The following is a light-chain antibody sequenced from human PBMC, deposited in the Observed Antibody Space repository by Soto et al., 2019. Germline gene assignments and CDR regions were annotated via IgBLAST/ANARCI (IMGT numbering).Light chain of an antibody. CDR3: CSYTSSSPYV. CDR1: SSDLGGYNF. Sequence: QSVLTQPASVSGSPGQSITISCTGTSSDLGGYNFVSWYQHHPGKAPQLMIYQVSNRPSGVSNRFSGSKSGNTASLTISGLQAEDEADYYCCSYTSSSPYVFGTGTKVT. V-gene: IGLV2-14*01. J-gene: IGLJ1*01. CDR2: QVS.